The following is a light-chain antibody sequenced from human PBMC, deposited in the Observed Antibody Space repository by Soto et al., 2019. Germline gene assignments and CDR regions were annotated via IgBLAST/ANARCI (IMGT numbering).Light chain of an antibody. Sequence: EIVLTQSPGTLSLSQGERATLSCRASQSLSTGYLAWYQQKPGQAPRLLIYAASTRATGIPDRFSGSGSGTDFTLTISRLGPEDFAVYYCLQYDSSSYTFGQGTKLEIK. V-gene: IGKV3-20*01. CDR2: AAS. CDR1: QSLSTGY. J-gene: IGKJ2*01. CDR3: LQYDSSSYT.